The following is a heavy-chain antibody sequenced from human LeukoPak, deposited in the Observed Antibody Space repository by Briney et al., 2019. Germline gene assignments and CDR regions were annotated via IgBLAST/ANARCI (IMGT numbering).Heavy chain of an antibody. CDR1: GYSISSGYY. Sequence: PSETLSLTCTVSGYSISSGYYWGWIRQPPGKGLEWIGSIYHSGSTYYNPSLKSRVTISVDTSKNQFSLKLSSVTAADTAVYHCARGNYYYYMDVWGKGTTVSVSS. CDR2: IYHSGST. J-gene: IGHJ6*03. V-gene: IGHV4-38-2*02. CDR3: ARGNYYYYMDV.